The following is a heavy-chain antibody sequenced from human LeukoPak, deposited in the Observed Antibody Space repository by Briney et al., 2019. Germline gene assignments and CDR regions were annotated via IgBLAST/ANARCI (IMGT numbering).Heavy chain of an antibody. Sequence: SETLSLTCTVSGGSISSYYWSWIRQPAGKGLEWIGRIYTSGSTNYNPSLKSRVTMSVDTSKNQFSLKLSSVTAADTAVYYCARDGRSTPLGYCSSTSCYTDDAFDIWGQGTMVTVSS. J-gene: IGHJ3*02. CDR1: GGSISSYY. V-gene: IGHV4-4*07. CDR2: IYTSGST. D-gene: IGHD2-2*02. CDR3: ARDGRSTPLGYCSSTSCYTDDAFDI.